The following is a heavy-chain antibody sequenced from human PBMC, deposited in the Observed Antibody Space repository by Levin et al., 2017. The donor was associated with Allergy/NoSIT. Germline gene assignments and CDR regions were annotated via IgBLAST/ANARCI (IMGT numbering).Heavy chain of an antibody. CDR1: GLTFSSYA. CDR2: ITAGGSST. CDR3: AKGGSSWFDFDY. V-gene: IGHV3-23*01. J-gene: IGHJ4*02. D-gene: IGHD6-13*01. Sequence: PGGSLRLSCAASGLTFSSYAMNWVRQAPGRGLEWVSAITAGGSSTYYLDSVKGRFTISRDNSKNTLYLQMNSLRVEDTAVYYCAKGGSSWFDFDYWGQGTLVTVSS.